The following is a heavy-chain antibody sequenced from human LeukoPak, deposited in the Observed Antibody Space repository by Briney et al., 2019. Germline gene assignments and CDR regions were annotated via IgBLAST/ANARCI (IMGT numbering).Heavy chain of an antibody. CDR3: ARGARYCSGGSCSDY. CDR1: GGSISSRGYS. CDR2: IYHSGST. J-gene: IGHJ4*02. D-gene: IGHD2-15*01. V-gene: IGHV4-30-2*01. Sequence: SETLSLTCPVSGGSISSRGYSWSWIRQPPGKGLEWIGYIYHSGSTNYNPSLKSRVTISVDRSKNQFSLMLSSVTAADTAVYYCARGARYCSGGSCSDYWGQGTLVTVSS.